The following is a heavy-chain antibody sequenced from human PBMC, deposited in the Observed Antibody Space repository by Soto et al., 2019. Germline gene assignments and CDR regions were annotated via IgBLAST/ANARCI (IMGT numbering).Heavy chain of an antibody. V-gene: IGHV3-30*18. Sequence: HPGGSLRLSCAASGFTFSSYGMHWVRQAPGKGLEWVAVISYDGSNKYYADSVKGRFTISRDNSKNTLYLQMNSLRAEDTAVYYCAKDSPPDDFGYYGMDVWGQGTTVTVSS. CDR1: GFTFSSYG. J-gene: IGHJ6*02. CDR2: ISYDGSNK. D-gene: IGHD3-3*01. CDR3: AKDSPPDDFGYYGMDV.